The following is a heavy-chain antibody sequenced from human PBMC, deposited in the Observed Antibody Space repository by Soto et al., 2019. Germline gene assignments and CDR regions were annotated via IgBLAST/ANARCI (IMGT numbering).Heavy chain of an antibody. CDR3: AKDVSYYYYYMDV. V-gene: IGHV3-9*01. CDR1: GFTFDDYA. J-gene: IGHJ6*03. Sequence: GGSLRLSCAASGFTFDDYAMHWVRQAPGKGLEWVSGISWNSGSIGYADSVKGRFTISRDNAKNSLYLQMNSLRAEDTALYYCAKDVSYYYYYMDVWGKGTTVTVSS. D-gene: IGHD3-16*02. CDR2: ISWNSGSI.